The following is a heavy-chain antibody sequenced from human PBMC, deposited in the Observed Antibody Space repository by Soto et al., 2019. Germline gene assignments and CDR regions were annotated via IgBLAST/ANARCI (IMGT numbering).Heavy chain of an antibody. J-gene: IGHJ4*02. V-gene: IGHV3-64*04. D-gene: IGHD3-22*01. CDR2: ISSNGGST. Sequence: PGGSPRLSCSASGFTFSSYAMHCVRKPPGKGLEYVSVISSNGGSTYYADSVKGRFTISRDNSKNTLYLQMNSLRPEDTSVYYCASEYRLAVVASGYWVQGILVTVSS. CDR3: ASEYRLAVVASGY. CDR1: GFTFSSYA.